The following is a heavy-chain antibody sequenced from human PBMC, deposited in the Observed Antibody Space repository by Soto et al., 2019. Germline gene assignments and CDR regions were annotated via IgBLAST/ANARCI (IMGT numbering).Heavy chain of an antibody. V-gene: IGHV4-4*02. CDR3: ARLASPTVLVTYHVFDI. CDR2: IYHSGST. D-gene: IGHD2-21*02. J-gene: IGHJ3*02. Sequence: LRETLSLTCAVSGGSISSSNWWSWVRQPPGKGLEWIGEIYHSGSTNYNPSLKSRVTISVDTSKNQFSLKVNSVTAADTAVYYCARLASPTVLVTYHVFDIWGQGTMVTVSS. CDR1: GGSISSSNW.